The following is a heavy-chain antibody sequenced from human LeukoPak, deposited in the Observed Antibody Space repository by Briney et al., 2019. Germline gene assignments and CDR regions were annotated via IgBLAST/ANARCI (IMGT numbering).Heavy chain of an antibody. D-gene: IGHD4-17*01. V-gene: IGHV3-7*03. CDR3: ARRSGDLDPYFDY. Sequence: GGSLRLSCAASGFTFSTYWMNWFRQTPGKGLEWVAKIKADGGEKDHVASVKGRFTISRDNAKNSLYLQMNSLRDDDTALYYCARRSGDLDPYFDYWGQGTLVTVSS. CDR1: GFTFSTYW. CDR2: IKADGGEK. J-gene: IGHJ4*02.